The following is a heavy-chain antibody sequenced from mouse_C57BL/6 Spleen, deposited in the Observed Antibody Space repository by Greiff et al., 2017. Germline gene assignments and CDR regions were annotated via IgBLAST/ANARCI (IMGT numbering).Heavy chain of an antibody. CDR1: GYTFTSYW. CDR3: ARARDSSGYEAWLAY. D-gene: IGHD3-2*02. J-gene: IGHJ3*01. V-gene: IGHV1-72*01. CDR2: IDPNSGGT. Sequence: QVQLQQPGAELVKPGASVKLSCKASGYTFTSYWMHWVKQRPGRGLEWIGRIDPNSGGTKYNEKFKSKATLTVDKPSSTAYMQLSSLTSEDSAVYCCARARDSSGYEAWLAYWGQGALVTVSA.